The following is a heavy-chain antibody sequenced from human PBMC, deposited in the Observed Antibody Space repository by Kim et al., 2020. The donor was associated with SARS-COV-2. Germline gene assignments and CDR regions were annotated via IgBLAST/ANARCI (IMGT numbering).Heavy chain of an antibody. CDR1: GGSISSSSYY. CDR2: IYYSGST. D-gene: IGHD6-19*01. CDR3: AGYSSFDY. V-gene: IGHV4-39*01. J-gene: IGHJ4*02. Sequence: SETLSLTCTVSGGSISSSSYYWGWIRQPPGRGLEWIGSIYYSGSTYYNPSLKSRVTISVDTSKNQFSLKLSSVTAADTAVYYCAGYSSFDYWGQGTLVTVSS.